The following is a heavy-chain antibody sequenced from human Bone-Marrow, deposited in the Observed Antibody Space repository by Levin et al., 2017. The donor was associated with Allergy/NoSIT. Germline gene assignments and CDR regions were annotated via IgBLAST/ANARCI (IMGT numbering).Heavy chain of an antibody. CDR3: ARRGTYYDANGYYRAFDY. CDR1: GDSMESYY. V-gene: IGHV4-59*08. D-gene: IGHD3-22*01. CDR2: IDDSGST. Sequence: SQTLSLTCSVSGDSMESYYWSWIRQPPGKGLEWIGYIDDSGSTTYNPSLKSRVTMSVETSKKKFSLRLNSVTAAATAVYYCARRGTYYDANGYYRAFDYWGQGTLVTVSS. J-gene: IGHJ4*02.